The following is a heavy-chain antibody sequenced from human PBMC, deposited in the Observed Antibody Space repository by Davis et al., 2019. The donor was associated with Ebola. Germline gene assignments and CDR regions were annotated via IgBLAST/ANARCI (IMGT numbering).Heavy chain of an antibody. Sequence: ASVKVSCKASGYTFTRYGISWVRQAPGQGLEWMGWNSAYNVNTNYAQKLQGRVTMTTDTSTSTAYVELTRLRSDDTAVYSCARVIGEFYYYGMDVWGQGTTVTVSS. CDR1: GYTFTRYG. D-gene: IGHD2-21*01. J-gene: IGHJ6*02. CDR2: NSAYNVNT. CDR3: ARVIGEFYYYGMDV. V-gene: IGHV1-18*01.